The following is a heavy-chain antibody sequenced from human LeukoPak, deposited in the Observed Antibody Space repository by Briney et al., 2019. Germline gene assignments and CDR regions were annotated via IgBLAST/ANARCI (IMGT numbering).Heavy chain of an antibody. D-gene: IGHD3-3*01. Sequence: SETLSLTCAVYGGSFSGYYWSWIRQPPGKGLEWIGEINHSGSTNYNPSLKSRVTISVDTSKNQFSLKLSSVTAADTAVYYCARVPYDFWSGYYTSGLDYWGQGTLVTVSS. V-gene: IGHV4-34*01. CDR1: GGSFSGYY. CDR2: INHSGST. CDR3: ARVPYDFWSGYYTSGLDY. J-gene: IGHJ4*02.